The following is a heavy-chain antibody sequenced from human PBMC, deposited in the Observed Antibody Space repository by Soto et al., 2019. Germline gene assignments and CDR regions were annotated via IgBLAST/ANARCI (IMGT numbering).Heavy chain of an antibody. CDR2: INSDGSST. V-gene: IGHV3-74*01. J-gene: IGHJ4*02. D-gene: IGHD3-22*01. CDR1: GFTFSSYW. CDR3: ARDTSADSSGYYFDY. Sequence: GGSLRLSCAASGFTFSSYWMHWVRQAPGKGLVWVSRINSDGSSTSYADSVKGRFTISRDNAKNTLYLQMNSLRAEDTAVYYCARDTSADSSGYYFDYWGQGTLVTVSS.